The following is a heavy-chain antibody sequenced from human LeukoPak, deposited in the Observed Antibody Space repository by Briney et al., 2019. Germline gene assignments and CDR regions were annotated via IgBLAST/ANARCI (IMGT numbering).Heavy chain of an antibody. J-gene: IGHJ4*02. V-gene: IGHV4-39*01. D-gene: IGHD2-15*01. CDR3: ARRSEFDNTHYHYFDY. CDR1: GGSIDSRSYY. Sequence: SETLSLTCTVSGGSIDSRSYYWDWIRQAPGKGLEWIGTIYHSGSTEDNPSLKIRVAIFVDTSKNQCSLILHSVAAADTAVYYCARRSEFDNTHYHYFDYWGQGALVTVSS. CDR2: IYHSGST.